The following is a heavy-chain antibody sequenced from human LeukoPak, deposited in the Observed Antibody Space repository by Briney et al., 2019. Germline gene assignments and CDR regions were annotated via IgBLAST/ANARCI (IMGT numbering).Heavy chain of an antibody. CDR3: ARGTPQNSSGWYRVSPKYVYYYGMDV. CDR1: GGSFSGYY. V-gene: IGHV4-34*01. CDR2: INHSGST. Sequence: SQTLSLTCAVYGGSFSGYYWSWIRQPPGKGLGWIGEINHSGSTNYNPSLKSRVTISVDTSKNQYSLKLSSVTAADTAVYYCARGTPQNSSGWYRVSPKYVYYYGMDVWGQGTTVTVSS. J-gene: IGHJ6*02. D-gene: IGHD6-19*01.